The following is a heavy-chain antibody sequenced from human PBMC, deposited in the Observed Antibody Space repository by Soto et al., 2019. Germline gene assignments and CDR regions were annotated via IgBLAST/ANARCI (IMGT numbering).Heavy chain of an antibody. J-gene: IGHJ4*02. CDR1: GFTFSSYS. Sequence: EVQLVESGGGLVKPGGSLRLSCAASGFTFSSYSMNWVRQAPGKGLEWVSSISSSSSYIYYADSVKGRFTISRDNAKNSLYLQMNSLRAEDTAVYYCARDSDITMIAADFDYWGQGTLVTVSS. V-gene: IGHV3-21*01. D-gene: IGHD3-22*01. CDR2: ISSSSSYI. CDR3: ARDSDITMIAADFDY.